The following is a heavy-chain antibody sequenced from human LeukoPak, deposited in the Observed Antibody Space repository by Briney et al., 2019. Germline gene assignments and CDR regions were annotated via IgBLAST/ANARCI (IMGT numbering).Heavy chain of an antibody. CDR1: GGTFISYA. Sequence: SVKVSFKASGGTFISYAISWVRQAPGQGLEWMGGIIPIFGTASYAQKFQGRVTITADESTSTAYMELSSLRSEDTAVYYCASGDIVVVPAAAGIKGWGQGTLVTVSS. CDR2: IIPIFGTA. D-gene: IGHD2-2*01. CDR3: ASGDIVVVPAAAGIKG. V-gene: IGHV1-69*13. J-gene: IGHJ4*02.